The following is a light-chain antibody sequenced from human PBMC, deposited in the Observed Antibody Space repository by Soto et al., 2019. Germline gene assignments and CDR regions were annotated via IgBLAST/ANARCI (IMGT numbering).Light chain of an antibody. CDR3: CSYAGRHVV. Sequence: QSALTQPASVSGSPGQSITISCTGASSDVGSYNLVSWYQQHPGKAPKLMIYEGSKRPSGVSNRFSGSKSGNTASLTISGFQAEDEADYYCCSYAGRHVVFGGGTKLTVL. J-gene: IGLJ2*01. CDR2: EGS. V-gene: IGLV2-23*01. CDR1: SSDVGSYNL.